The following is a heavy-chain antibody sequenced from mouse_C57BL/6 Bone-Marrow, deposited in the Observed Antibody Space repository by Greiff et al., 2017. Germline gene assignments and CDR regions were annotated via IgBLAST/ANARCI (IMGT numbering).Heavy chain of an antibody. Sequence: VQLVESGAELVRPGASVTLSCKASGYTFTDYEMHWVKQTPVHGLEWIGAIDPETGGTAYNQKFKGKAILTADKSSSTAYMELRSLTSEDSAVYYCTRSPTVVAYYFDYWGQGTTLTVSS. CDR3: TRSPTVVAYYFDY. D-gene: IGHD1-1*01. J-gene: IGHJ2*01. CDR1: GYTFTDYE. CDR2: IDPETGGT. V-gene: IGHV1-15*01.